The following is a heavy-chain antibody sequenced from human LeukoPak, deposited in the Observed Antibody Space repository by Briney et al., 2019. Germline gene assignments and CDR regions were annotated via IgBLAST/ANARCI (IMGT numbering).Heavy chain of an antibody. V-gene: IGHV4-34*01. CDR2: INHGGST. J-gene: IGHJ2*01. Sequence: KPSETLSLTCAVYGGSSSGYYWSWIRQPPGKWLEWIGEINHGGSTNYNPSLKSRVTISVDTSKNQFSLKLSSVTAADTAVYYCARGAKLDYWYFDLWGRGTLVTVSS. CDR1: GGSSSGYY. D-gene: IGHD1-1*01. CDR3: ARGAKLDYWYFDL.